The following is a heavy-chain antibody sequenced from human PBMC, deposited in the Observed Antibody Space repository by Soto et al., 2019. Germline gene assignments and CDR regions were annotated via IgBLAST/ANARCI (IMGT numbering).Heavy chain of an antibody. D-gene: IGHD3-10*01. CDR1: GDSVSTNSAT. J-gene: IGHJ4*02. Sequence: PSQTLSLTCAISGDSVSTNSATWDWIRQSPSRGLEWLGRTYYRSRWYNDYAVSVKGRITINPDTSNNQFSLQLNSVTPDDTAVYYCASMVRGATKPYFDYWGQGTLVTVSS. CDR2: TYYRSRWYN. CDR3: ASMVRGATKPYFDY. V-gene: IGHV6-1*01.